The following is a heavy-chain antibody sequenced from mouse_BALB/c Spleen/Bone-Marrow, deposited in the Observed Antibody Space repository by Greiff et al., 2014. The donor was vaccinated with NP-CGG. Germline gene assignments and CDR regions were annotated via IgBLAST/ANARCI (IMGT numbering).Heavy chain of an antibody. CDR1: GFNIKDTY. Sequence: VQLKESGAELVKPGASVKLSCTASGFNIKDTYMHWVKQRPEQGLEWIGRIDPANGNTKYDPKFQGKATITAGTSSNTAYLQLSSLTSEDTAVYYCATTDSSGVFAYWGQGTLVTVSA. CDR2: IDPANGNT. V-gene: IGHV14-3*02. J-gene: IGHJ3*01. D-gene: IGHD3-2*01. CDR3: ATTDSSGVFAY.